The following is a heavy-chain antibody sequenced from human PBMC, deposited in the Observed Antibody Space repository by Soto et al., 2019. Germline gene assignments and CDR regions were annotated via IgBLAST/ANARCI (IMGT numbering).Heavy chain of an antibody. D-gene: IGHD2-15*01. CDR3: ARAGAANLSDY. CDR2: MYYSGST. J-gene: IGHJ4*02. CDR1: GGSISSYY. V-gene: IGHV4-59*01. Sequence: SETXSLTCTVSGGSISSYYCSWIRQPPGKGLEWIGYMYYSGSTNYNPSLKSRVTISVDTSKNQFSLKLSSVTAADTAVYYCARAGAANLSDYWGQGTLVTVSS.